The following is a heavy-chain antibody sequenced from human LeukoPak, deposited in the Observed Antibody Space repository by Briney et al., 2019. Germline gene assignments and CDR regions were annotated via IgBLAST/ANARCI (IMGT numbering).Heavy chain of an antibody. D-gene: IGHD2-15*01. Sequence: GGSLRLSCEASGFTFNNYAMSWVRQAPGKGPDWVSTITNSGGATYYADSVKGRFTISRDSSQKTLYLEMNSLRAEDTAVYYCAKYSRYFDYWGQGTLVTVSS. V-gene: IGHV3-23*01. CDR1: GFTFNNYA. J-gene: IGHJ4*02. CDR3: AKYSRYFDY. CDR2: ITNSGGAT.